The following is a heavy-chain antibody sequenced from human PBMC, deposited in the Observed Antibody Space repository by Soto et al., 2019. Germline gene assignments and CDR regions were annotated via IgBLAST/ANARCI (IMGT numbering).Heavy chain of an antibody. D-gene: IGHD3-22*01. CDR1: GGTFSSYA. CDR3: ARGERMNYYDSSGYPALDY. J-gene: IGHJ4*02. V-gene: IGHV1-69*13. CDR2: IIPIFGTA. Sequence: PSVKVSCKASGGTFSSYAISWVRQAPGQGLEWMGGIIPIFGTANYAQKFQGRVTITADESTSTAYMELSSLRSEDTAVYYCARGERMNYYDSSGYPALDYWGQGTLVTVSS.